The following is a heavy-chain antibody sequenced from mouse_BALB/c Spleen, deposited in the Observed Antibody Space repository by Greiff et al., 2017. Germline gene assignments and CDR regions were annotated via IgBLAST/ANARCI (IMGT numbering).Heavy chain of an antibody. Sequence: LVKTGASVKISCKASGYSFTGYYMHWVKQSHGKSLEWIGYISCYNGATSYNQKFKGKATFTVDTSSSTAYMQFNSLTSEDSAVYYCAREEELGSSYAMDYWGQGTSVTVSS. CDR2: ISCYNGAT. D-gene: IGHD1-1*01. J-gene: IGHJ4*01. V-gene: IGHV1S34*01. CDR1: GYSFTGYY. CDR3: AREEELGSSYAMDY.